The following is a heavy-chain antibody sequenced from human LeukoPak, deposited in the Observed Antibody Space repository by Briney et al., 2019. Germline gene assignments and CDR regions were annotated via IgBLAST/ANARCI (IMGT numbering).Heavy chain of an antibody. CDR2: ISRSGSTK. CDR1: GFTFSDYN. Sequence: GGSLRLSCAASGFTFSDYNMRWIRQAPGKGLEWVSSISRSGSTKYYADSVKGRFTISRDNAKNSLFLQMNSLRAEDTAVYYCARGLRRGLGYCSGGSCRNWFDPWGQGTLVTVSS. J-gene: IGHJ5*02. CDR3: ARGLRRGLGYCSGGSCRNWFDP. D-gene: IGHD2-15*01. V-gene: IGHV3-11*01.